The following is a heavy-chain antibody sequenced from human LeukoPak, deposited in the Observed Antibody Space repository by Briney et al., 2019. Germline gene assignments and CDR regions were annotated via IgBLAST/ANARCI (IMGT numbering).Heavy chain of an antibody. J-gene: IGHJ3*02. CDR2: INPNSGGT. V-gene: IGHV1-2*02. CDR1: GYTFTGYY. D-gene: IGHD4-23*01. Sequence: ASVKVSCKASGYTFTGYYMHWVRQALGQGLEWMGWINPNSGGTNYAQKFQGRVTMTRDTSISTAYMELSRLRSDDTAVYYCARVAGNSGAFDIWGQGTMVTVSS. CDR3: ARVAGNSGAFDI.